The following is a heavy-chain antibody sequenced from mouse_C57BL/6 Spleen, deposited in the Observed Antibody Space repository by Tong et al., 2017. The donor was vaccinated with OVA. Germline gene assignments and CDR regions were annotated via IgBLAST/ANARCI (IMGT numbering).Heavy chain of an antibody. Sequence: EVQLQESGGGLVKPGGSLKLSCAASGFTFSSYAMSWVRQTPDKRLEWVATISSGGSYTYYPDSVKGRFTISRDNAKNTLYLQMSSLKSEDTAMYYCARQAGWLGAYWGEGTLVTVSA. D-gene: IGHD2-3*01. CDR1: GFTFSSYA. CDR3: ARQAGWLGAY. CDR2: ISSGGSYT. J-gene: IGHJ3*01. V-gene: IGHV5-6*01.